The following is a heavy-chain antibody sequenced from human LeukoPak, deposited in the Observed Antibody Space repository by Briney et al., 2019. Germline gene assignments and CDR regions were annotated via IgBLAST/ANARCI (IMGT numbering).Heavy chain of an antibody. J-gene: IGHJ4*02. CDR3: AKEYSNAMDYFHH. D-gene: IGHD5-12*01. V-gene: IGHV3-30*18. CDR1: GFTFSNHG. CDR2: ISYDGRGK. Sequence: PGGSLRLSCAVSGFTFSNHGMPWVRQAPGKGLEWVAVISYDGRGKYYGDSVKGRFTISRDNSMNMLYLQMNSLRAEDTAVYYCAKEYSNAMDYFHHWGQGTLVTVSS.